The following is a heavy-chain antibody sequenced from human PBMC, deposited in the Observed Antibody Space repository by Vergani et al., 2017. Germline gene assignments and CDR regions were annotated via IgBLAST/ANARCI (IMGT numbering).Heavy chain of an antibody. J-gene: IGHJ5*01. Sequence: QLQLQESGPGLVRPSETLPLTCSVPGASISSGPFFWSWIRQPAGKGLEWIGRISNSGSAKYNSSLRSPVTISVDTANNQFPLKLRYLTVSDTAVYYCVREDVRYYDSYGDSAGFFDSWGQGTLVTVSS. CDR1: GASISSGPFF. CDR2: ISNSGSA. V-gene: IGHV4-61*02. D-gene: IGHD3-22*01. CDR3: VREDVRYYDSYGDSAGFFDS.